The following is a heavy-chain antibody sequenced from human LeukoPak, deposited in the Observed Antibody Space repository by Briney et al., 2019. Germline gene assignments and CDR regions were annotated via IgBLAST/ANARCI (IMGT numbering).Heavy chain of an antibody. CDR2: INPNSGGT. CDR1: GYTFTGYY. J-gene: IGHJ4*02. Sequence: ASVKVSCKASGYTFTGYYMHWVRQAPGQGLERMGWINPNSGGTNYAQKFQGRVTMTRDTSISTAYMELSRLRSDDTALYYCARERYYSSGNYNNRIDYWGQGTLVTVSS. V-gene: IGHV1-2*02. CDR3: ARERYYSSGNYNNRIDY. D-gene: IGHD3-10*01.